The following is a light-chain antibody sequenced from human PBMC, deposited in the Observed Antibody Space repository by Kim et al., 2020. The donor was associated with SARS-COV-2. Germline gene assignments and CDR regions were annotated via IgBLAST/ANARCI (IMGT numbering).Light chain of an antibody. V-gene: IGKV3-15*01. J-gene: IGKJ4*01. CDR2: GAS. CDR3: QQYNKWPPLT. CDR1: LSVGTN. Sequence: EIVMTQSPATLSLSPGESATLSCRASLSVGTNLAWYQQKPGQAPRLLIYGASTRATGIPARFSGSGSGSEFTLTISSLQSEDFAIYYCQQYNKWPPLTFGGGTKVEIK.